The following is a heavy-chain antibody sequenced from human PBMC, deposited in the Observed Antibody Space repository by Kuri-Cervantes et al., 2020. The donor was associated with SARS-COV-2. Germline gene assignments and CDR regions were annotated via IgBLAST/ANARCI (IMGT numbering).Heavy chain of an antibody. CDR3: ARLWSYDFWSGYHEAGDY. D-gene: IGHD3-3*01. V-gene: IGHV5-51*01. CDR2: IYPGDSDT. J-gene: IGHJ4*02. CDR1: GYSFTSYW. Sequence: GESLKTSCKGSGYSFTSYWIGWVRQMPGKGLEWMGIIYPGDSDTRYSPSFQGQVTISADKSISTAYLQWSSLKASDTAMYYCARLWSYDFWSGYHEAGDYWGQGTLVTVSS.